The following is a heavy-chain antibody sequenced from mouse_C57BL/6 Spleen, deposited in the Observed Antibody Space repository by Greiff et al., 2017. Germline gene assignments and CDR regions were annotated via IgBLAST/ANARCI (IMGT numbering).Heavy chain of an antibody. Sequence: QVQLQQSGAELARPGASVKMSCKASGYTFTSYTLHWVKQRPGQGLEWIGYLNPSSGYTKYNQKFKDKATLTADKSSSTAYMQLSSLTSEDSAVYYWAREASSSYAMDYWGQGTSVTVSS. CDR3: AREASSSYAMDY. D-gene: IGHD1-1*01. V-gene: IGHV1-4*01. CDR2: LNPSSGYT. CDR1: GYTFTSYT. J-gene: IGHJ4*01.